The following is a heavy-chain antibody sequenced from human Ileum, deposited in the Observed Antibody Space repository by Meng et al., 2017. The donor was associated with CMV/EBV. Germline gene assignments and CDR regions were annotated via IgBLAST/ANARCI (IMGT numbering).Heavy chain of an antibody. CDR3: AREAPESYYFDY. V-gene: IGHV1-46*01. J-gene: IGHJ4*01. CDR2: IRPSNGRK. CDR1: GYTFTSYY. Sequence: VQLVQSGAEVKKPGASVKVSCKASGYTFTSYYIQWVPQAPGQGLEWMGTIRPSNGRKTYSRNLQDRINNTSHTATNKGLMEMKCLKTESKAGHYLAREAPESYYFDYWGHGTLVTVSS.